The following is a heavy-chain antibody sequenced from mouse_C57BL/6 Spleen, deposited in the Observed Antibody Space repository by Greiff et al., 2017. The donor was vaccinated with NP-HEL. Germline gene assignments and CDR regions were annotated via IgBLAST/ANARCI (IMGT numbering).Heavy chain of an antibody. CDR3: ARNWGGVDY. V-gene: IGHV3-6*01. Sequence: EVQLQESGPGLVKPSQSLSLTCSVTGYSITSGYYWNWIRQFPGNKLEWMGYISYDGSNNYNPSLKNRISLTRDTSKNQFVLNVNPGTTEDTATYYCARNWGGVDYWGQGTTLTVSS. CDR1: GYSITSGYY. CDR2: ISYDGSN. D-gene: IGHD4-1*01. J-gene: IGHJ2*01.